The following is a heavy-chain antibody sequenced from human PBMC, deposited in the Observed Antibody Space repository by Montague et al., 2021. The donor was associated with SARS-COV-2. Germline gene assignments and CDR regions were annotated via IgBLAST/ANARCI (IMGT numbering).Heavy chain of an antibody. CDR2: VHYTGST. CDR1: GGSMSGYY. CDR3: ARAQNTCFIANCVNYFDV. J-gene: IGHJ4*02. V-gene: IGHV4-59*01. Sequence: SETLSLTCEASGGSMSGYYWTWIRRSPGKGLEWIGYVHYTGSTKYNPSLKTRVSLSLDTPKNHFSLHLSSVTAADTAIYFCARAQNTCFIANCVNYFDVWGLGALVTVSS. D-gene: IGHD1-1*01.